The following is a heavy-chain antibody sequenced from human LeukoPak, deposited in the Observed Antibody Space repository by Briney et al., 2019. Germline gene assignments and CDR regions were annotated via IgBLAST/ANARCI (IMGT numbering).Heavy chain of an antibody. J-gene: IGHJ5*02. D-gene: IGHD3-9*01. Sequence: SETLSLTCTVSGGSISSYYWSWIRQPPGKGLEWIGYIYYSGSTNYNPSLKSRVTISVDTSKNQFSLKLSSVTAADTAVYYCAGHGPSAVLPGYYNWPAAWRQSPLVIVSS. CDR3: AGHGPSAVLPGYYNWPAA. CDR2: IYYSGST. CDR1: GGSISSYY. V-gene: IGHV4-59*08.